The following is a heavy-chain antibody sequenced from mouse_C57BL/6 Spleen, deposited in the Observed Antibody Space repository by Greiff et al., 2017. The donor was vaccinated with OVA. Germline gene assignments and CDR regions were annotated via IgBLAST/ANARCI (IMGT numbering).Heavy chain of an antibody. Sequence: VQLVESGAELVRPGASVKLSCKASGYTFTDYYINWVKQRPGQGLEWIARIYPGSGNTYYNEKFKGKATLTAEKSSSTAYMQLSSLTSEDSAVYFCAITTVVATDWYFDVWGTGTTVTVSS. CDR1: GYTFTDYY. D-gene: IGHD1-1*01. CDR3: AITTVVATDWYFDV. CDR2: IYPGSGNT. V-gene: IGHV1-76*01. J-gene: IGHJ1*03.